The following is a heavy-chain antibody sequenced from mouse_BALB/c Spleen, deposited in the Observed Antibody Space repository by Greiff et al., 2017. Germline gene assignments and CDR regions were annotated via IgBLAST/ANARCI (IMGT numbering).Heavy chain of an antibody. CDR2: IWRGGST. Sequence: QVQLQQSGPSLVQPSQSLSITCTVSGFSFTSYGVHWVRQSPGKGLEWLGVIWRGGSTDYNAAFMSRLSITKDNSKSQVFFKMNSLQADDTAIYSCAKDGDNVGLAWFAYWGQGTLVTVSA. CDR1: GFSFTSYG. CDR3: AKDGDNVGLAWFAY. V-gene: IGHV2-5-1*01. D-gene: IGHD3-3*01. J-gene: IGHJ3*01.